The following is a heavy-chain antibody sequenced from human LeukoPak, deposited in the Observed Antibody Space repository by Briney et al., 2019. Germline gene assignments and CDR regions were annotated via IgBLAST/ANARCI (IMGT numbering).Heavy chain of an antibody. CDR1: GFTFGSFA. Sequence: PGGSLRLSCEASGFTFGSFAMSWVRQAPGKGLDWLAGIFGSGGSPHYADSVKGRFTISRDNSKNTVYLQINSLRAEDTAVYYCGKTTAGYSSGQKPAWPVDYWGQGTLVTVSS. D-gene: IGHD5-18*01. J-gene: IGHJ4*02. V-gene: IGHV3-23*01. CDR2: IFGSGGSP. CDR3: GKTTAGYSSGQKPAWPVDY.